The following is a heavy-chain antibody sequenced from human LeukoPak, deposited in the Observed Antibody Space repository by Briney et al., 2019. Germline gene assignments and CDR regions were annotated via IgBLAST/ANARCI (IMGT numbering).Heavy chain of an antibody. J-gene: IGHJ6*04. CDR3: ARGTTAYSSYAVDV. CDR2: INPNSGGT. Sequence: ASVKVSCKASGYTFTGYYMHWVRQAPGQGLEWMGWINPNSGGTNYAQKFQGRVTMTRDTSISTAYMELSRLRSDDTAVYYCARGTTAYSSYAVDVWGKGTTVTVSS. CDR1: GYTFTGYY. V-gene: IGHV1-2*02. D-gene: IGHD6-6*01.